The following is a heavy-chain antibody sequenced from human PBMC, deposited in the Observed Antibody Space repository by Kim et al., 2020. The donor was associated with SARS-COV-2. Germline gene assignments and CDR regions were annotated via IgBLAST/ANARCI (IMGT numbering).Heavy chain of an antibody. CDR2: T. Sequence: TNYNPSLKSRVTISVDTSKNQFSLKLWSVTAADTAVYYCARGGDLRTIDYWGQGTLVTVSS. J-gene: IGHJ4*02. CDR3: ARGGDLRTIDY. D-gene: IGHD4-17*01. V-gene: IGHV4-34*01.